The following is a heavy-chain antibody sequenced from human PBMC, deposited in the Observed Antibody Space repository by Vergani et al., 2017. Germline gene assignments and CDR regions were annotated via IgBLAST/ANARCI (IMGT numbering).Heavy chain of an antibody. D-gene: IGHD3-10*01. CDR3: ASGSPIAYYYGTGRYYRPPGKKLFDY. CDR2: INHSGST. J-gene: IGHJ4*02. CDR1: GGSFSGYY. V-gene: IGHV4-34*01. Sequence: QVQLQQWGAGLLKPSETLSLTCAVYGGSFSGYYWSWIRQPPGKGLEWIGEINHSGSTNYNPSLKSRVTISVDTSKNQFSLKLRSVTAADTAVYYCASGSPIAYYYGTGRYYRPPGKKLFDYWGQGTLVTVSS.